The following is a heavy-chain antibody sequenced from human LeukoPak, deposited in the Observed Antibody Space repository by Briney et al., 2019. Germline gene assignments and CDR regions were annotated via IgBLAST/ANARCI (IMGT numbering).Heavy chain of an antibody. V-gene: IGHV3-48*03. CDR3: ARGNSNYHDSSGYYPNPHFDY. CDR2: IGNSGTTI. J-gene: IGHJ4*02. D-gene: IGHD3-22*01. Sequence: GGSLRLSCAASGFTFSSYEMNWVRQAPGKGLEWVSYIGNSGTTIYFADSVKGRFTISRDNAKNSLYLQINSLRAEDTAVYYCARGNSNYHDSSGYYPNPHFDYWGQGTLVTVSS. CDR1: GFTFSSYE.